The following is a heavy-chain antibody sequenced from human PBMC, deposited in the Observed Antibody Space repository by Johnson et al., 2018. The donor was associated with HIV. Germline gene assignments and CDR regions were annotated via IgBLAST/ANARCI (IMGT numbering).Heavy chain of an antibody. CDR3: ARWGRWELGDAFDI. J-gene: IGHJ3*02. CDR1: GFSFSSYG. V-gene: IGHV3-33*01. Sequence: QVQLVESGGGVVQPGKSLRLSCAASGFSFSSYGMHWVRQAPGKGLEWVAVTWFDGSKKYYSDSVRGRFTISRDNSKNTLYLQMNSLRAEDTAVYYCARWGRWELGDAFDIWGQGTMVTVSS. CDR2: TWFDGSKK. D-gene: IGHD1-26*01.